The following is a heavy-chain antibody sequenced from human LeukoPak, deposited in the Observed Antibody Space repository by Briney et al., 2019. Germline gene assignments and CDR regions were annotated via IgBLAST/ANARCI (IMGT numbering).Heavy chain of an antibody. CDR3: AKDINYGDHGGLDY. D-gene: IGHD4-17*01. CDR2: ISWNSGSI. Sequence: PGRSLRLSCAASGFTFDDYAMHWVRQAPGKGLEWVSGISWNSGSIGYADSVKGRFTISRDNAKNSLYLQMNSLRAEDTALYYCAKDINYGDHGGLDYWGQGTLVTASS. V-gene: IGHV3-9*01. J-gene: IGHJ4*02. CDR1: GFTFDDYA.